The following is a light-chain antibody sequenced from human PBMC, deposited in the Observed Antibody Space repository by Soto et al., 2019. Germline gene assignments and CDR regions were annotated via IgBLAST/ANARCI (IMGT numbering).Light chain of an antibody. CDR3: LQYSTYSGT. J-gene: IGKJ1*01. V-gene: IGKV1-5*01. CDR1: QSISSW. Sequence: DIQLTQSPSTLSASVGDRVTITCRASQSISSWLAWYQQKPGKAPKLLIYAASSLQSGVPSRFGGIGSGTEFTLIIRSLQPDDFATYYCLQYSTYSGTFGQGTKVDIK. CDR2: AAS.